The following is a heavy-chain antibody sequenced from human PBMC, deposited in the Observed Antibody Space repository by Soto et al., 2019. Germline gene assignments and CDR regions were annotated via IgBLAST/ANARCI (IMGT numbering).Heavy chain of an antibody. CDR2: INHSGST. D-gene: IGHD2-2*01. V-gene: IGHV4-34*01. CDR3: ARVGFRRQRGCSSTSCYSGKGYYYYYMDV. Sequence: SETLSLTCAVYGGCFSGYYWCWILQPPGKGLEWIGEINHSGSTNYNPSLKSRVTISVDTSKNQFSLKLSSVTAADTAVYYCARVGFRRQRGCSSTSCYSGKGYYYYYMDVWGKGTTVTVS. J-gene: IGHJ6*03. CDR1: GGCFSGYY.